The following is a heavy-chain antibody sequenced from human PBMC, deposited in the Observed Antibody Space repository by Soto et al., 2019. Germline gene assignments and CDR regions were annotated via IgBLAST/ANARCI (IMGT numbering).Heavy chain of an antibody. D-gene: IGHD1-26*01. V-gene: IGHV1-69*01. CDR1: GGTFSNYA. CDR3: SRRGVANSGDAFDI. Sequence: QVQLVQSGAEVKKPGTSVKVSCEVSGGTFSNYAITWVRQAPGQGLEWLGGTIPVYGSTNYAQKFQGRVTITAGESATTTFMELSSLRSDDTAVYYCSRRGVANSGDAFDIWGQGTLVTVS. CDR2: TIPVYGST. J-gene: IGHJ3*02.